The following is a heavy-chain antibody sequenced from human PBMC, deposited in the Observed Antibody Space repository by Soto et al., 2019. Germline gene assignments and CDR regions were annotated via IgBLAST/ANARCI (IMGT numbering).Heavy chain of an antibody. CDR2: INPGNGDT. CDR3: ARTDCSSTSCYNYYYYGMDV. Sequence: QVQLVQSGTEVKKPGATVKVSCKTSGYSFTKYGLHWVRQAPGQRLERMGWINPGNGDTKYSQKFQGRVTITRDTSATTAYMELRSLRSEDSAVFYCARTDCSSTSCYNYYYYGMDVWGQGTTVSVSS. J-gene: IGHJ6*02. CDR1: GYSFTKYG. D-gene: IGHD2-2*01. V-gene: IGHV1-3*01.